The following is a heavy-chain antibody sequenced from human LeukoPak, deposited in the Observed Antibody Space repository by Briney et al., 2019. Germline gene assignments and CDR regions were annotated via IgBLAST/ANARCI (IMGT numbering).Heavy chain of an antibody. D-gene: IGHD3-22*01. V-gene: IGHV3-33*01. Sequence: GRSLRLSCAASGFSFSSYVMHWVRQAPGKGLEWVAVTWYDGFNKYYADSVKGRFTISRDNSKNTLYLQMNSLRAEDTAVYYCARDVDYYDSSGGAAFDIWGQGTMVTVSS. J-gene: IGHJ3*02. CDR3: ARDVDYYDSSGGAAFDI. CDR2: TWYDGFNK. CDR1: GFSFSSYV.